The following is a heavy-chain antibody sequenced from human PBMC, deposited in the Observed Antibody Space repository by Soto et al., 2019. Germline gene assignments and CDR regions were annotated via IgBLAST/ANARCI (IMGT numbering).Heavy chain of an antibody. J-gene: IGHJ4*02. Sequence: GESLKISCKGSGYSFTSYWIGWVRQMPGKGLEWMGIIYPGDSDTRYSPSFQGQVTISADKSISTAYLQWSSLKTEDTAVYYCTTRYYYDSSGYPEDFDYWGQGTLVTVSS. V-gene: IGHV5-51*01. CDR3: TTRYYYDSSGYPEDFDY. CDR1: GYSFTSYW. D-gene: IGHD3-22*01. CDR2: IYPGDSDT.